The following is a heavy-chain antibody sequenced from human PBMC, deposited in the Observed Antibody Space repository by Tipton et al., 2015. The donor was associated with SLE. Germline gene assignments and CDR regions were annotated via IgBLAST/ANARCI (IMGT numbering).Heavy chain of an antibody. V-gene: IGHV4-59*01. J-gene: IGHJ6*02. CDR3: ARGMLTWRGAIIGVDV. CDR1: GGSISSYF. Sequence: TLSLTCTVSGGSISSYFWSWIRQPPGKGLEWIGHIYYSGSTNYNPSLKSRVTISVDTSKNQFSLKLSSVTAADTAVYYCARGMLTWRGAIIGVDVWGQGTSVNVSS. D-gene: IGHD2-8*01. CDR2: IYYSGST.